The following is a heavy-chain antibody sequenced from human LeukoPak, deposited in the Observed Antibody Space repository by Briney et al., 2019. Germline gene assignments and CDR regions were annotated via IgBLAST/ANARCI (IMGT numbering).Heavy chain of an antibody. V-gene: IGHV1-18*01. CDR3: ARVGYCSGGSCPDFDY. CDR2: ISAYNGNT. Sequence: ASVKVSCKASGGTFSSYAISWVRQAPGQGLEWMGWISAYNGNTNYAQKLQGRVTMTTDTSTSTAYMELRSLRSDDTAVYYCARVGYCSGGSCPDFDYWGQGTLVTVSS. CDR1: GGTFSSYA. D-gene: IGHD2-15*01. J-gene: IGHJ4*02.